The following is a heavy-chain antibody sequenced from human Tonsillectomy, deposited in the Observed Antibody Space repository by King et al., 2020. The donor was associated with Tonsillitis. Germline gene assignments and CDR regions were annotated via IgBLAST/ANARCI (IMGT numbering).Heavy chain of an antibody. D-gene: IGHD5-12*01. CDR3: TREYIGYDLATGYF. CDR2: ISSTSSII. J-gene: IGHJ4*03. Sequence: VQLVESGGSLVQPGGSLRLSCAASGFSFSFYRMNWVRQAPGKGLEWLASISSTSSIIHYADSVKGRFTISRDNANSSLYLQMSTLRAEDTALYYCTREYIGYDLATGYF. V-gene: IGHV3-48*01. CDR1: GFSFSFYR.